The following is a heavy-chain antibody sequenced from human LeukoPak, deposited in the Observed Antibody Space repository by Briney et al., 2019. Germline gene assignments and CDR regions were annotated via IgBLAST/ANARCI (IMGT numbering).Heavy chain of an antibody. CDR2: ISAYNGNT. CDR3: ALGDSSGYYYFDY. D-gene: IGHD3-22*01. J-gene: IGHJ4*02. V-gene: IGHV1-18*01. CDR1: GYTFTSYG. Sequence: GASVKVSCKASGYTFTSYGISWVRQAPGQGLEWMGWISAYNGNTNYAQKLQGRVTMTTDASTSTAYMKLRSLRPDDTAVYYCALGDSSGYYYFDYWGQGTLVTVSS.